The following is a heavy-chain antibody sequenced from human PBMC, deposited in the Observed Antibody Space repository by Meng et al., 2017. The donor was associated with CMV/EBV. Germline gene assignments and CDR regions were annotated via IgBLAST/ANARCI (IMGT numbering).Heavy chain of an antibody. CDR1: GGSISSGDYY. J-gene: IGHJ4*02. CDR3: ARGSESSPVDY. CDR2: IYYSGST. V-gene: IGHV4-30-4*08. D-gene: IGHD1-26*01. Sequence: SETLSLTCTVSGGSISSGDYYWSWIRQPPGKGLEWIGYIYYSGSTYYNPSLKSRVTISVDTSKNQFSLKLSSVTAADTAVYYCARGSESSPVDYWGQGTLVTVSS.